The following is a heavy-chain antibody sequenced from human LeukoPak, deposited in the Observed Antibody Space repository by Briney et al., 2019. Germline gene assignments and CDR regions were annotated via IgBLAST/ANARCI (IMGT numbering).Heavy chain of an antibody. D-gene: IGHD2-15*01. J-gene: IGHJ3*02. V-gene: IGHV3-23*01. CDR2: ISGSGGST. Sequence: PGGSLRLSCAAPGFTFRTYAMSWVRQAPGKGLEWVSAISGSGGSTYYADSVKGRFTISRDNSKNTLYLQMNSLRAEDTAVYYCAKDGGSHDAFDIWSQGTMVTVSS. CDR1: GFTFRTYA. CDR3: AKDGGSHDAFDI.